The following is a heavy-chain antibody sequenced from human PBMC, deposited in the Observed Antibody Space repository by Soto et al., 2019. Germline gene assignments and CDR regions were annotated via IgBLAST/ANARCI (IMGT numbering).Heavy chain of an antibody. Sequence: SETLSLTCAVYGGSFSGYYWSWIRQPPGKGLEWIGEINHSGSTNYNPSLKSRVTISVDTSKNQFSLKLSSVTAADTAVYYCARGRREHWFDPWGQGTLVTAPQ. J-gene: IGHJ5*02. CDR2: INHSGST. CDR3: ARGRREHWFDP. CDR1: GGSFSGYY. V-gene: IGHV4-34*01.